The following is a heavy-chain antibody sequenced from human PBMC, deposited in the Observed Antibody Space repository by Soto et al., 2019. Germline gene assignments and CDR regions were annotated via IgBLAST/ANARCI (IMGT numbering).Heavy chain of an antibody. Sequence: GESLKISCAASGFTFSSYAMSWVRLAPGKGLEWVSAISGSGGSTYYADSVKGRFTISRDNSKNTLYLQMNSLRAEDTAVYYCAKDRRSSDAFDIWGQGTMVTVSS. D-gene: IGHD6-6*01. V-gene: IGHV3-23*01. CDR3: AKDRRSSDAFDI. CDR2: ISGSGGST. J-gene: IGHJ3*02. CDR1: GFTFSSYA.